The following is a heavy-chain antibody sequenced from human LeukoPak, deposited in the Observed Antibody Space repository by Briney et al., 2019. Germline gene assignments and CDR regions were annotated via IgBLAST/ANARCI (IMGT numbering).Heavy chain of an antibody. CDR3: ARMDSGSLYGSFDY. J-gene: IGHJ4*02. CDR1: GINLSSYE. D-gene: IGHD6-13*01. Sequence: GGSLRLSCAASGINLSSYEMNWVRQAPGKGLEWVSYISSSGTTIYYADSVKGRFTISRDNPKNSLYLQTNSLRAEETAVYYCARMDSGSLYGSFDYWGQGTLVTVSS. CDR2: ISSSGTTI. V-gene: IGHV3-48*03.